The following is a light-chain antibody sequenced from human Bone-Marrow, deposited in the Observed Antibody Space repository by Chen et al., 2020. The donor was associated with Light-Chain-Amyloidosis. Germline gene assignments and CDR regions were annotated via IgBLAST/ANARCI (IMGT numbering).Light chain of an antibody. V-gene: IGLV3-25*03. J-gene: IGLJ2*01. CDR1: DFPTKY. CDR2: RDT. CDR3: QSADSSGTYEVL. Sequence: SYQLTQPPSVSVYPGQTVMSNCPVDDFPTKYAYWYQQKPGKAPVQVIDRDTERPSGISERFSGSSSGTTATLTISGVQAEDEADYHCQSADSSGTYEVLFGGGTKLTVL.